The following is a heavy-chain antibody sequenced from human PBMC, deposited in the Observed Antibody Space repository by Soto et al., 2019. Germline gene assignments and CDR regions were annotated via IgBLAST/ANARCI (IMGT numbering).Heavy chain of an antibody. D-gene: IGHD4-17*01. CDR2: ISGSGGST. CDR3: AKGRPDYGDYEDAFDI. CDR1: GFTFSSYA. J-gene: IGHJ3*02. Sequence: EVQLLESGGGLVQPGGSLRLSCAASGFTFSSYAMSWVRRAPGKGLEWVSAISGSGGSTYYADSVKGRFTISRDNSKNTLYLQMNSLRAEDTAVYYCAKGRPDYGDYEDAFDIWGQGTMVTVSS. V-gene: IGHV3-23*01.